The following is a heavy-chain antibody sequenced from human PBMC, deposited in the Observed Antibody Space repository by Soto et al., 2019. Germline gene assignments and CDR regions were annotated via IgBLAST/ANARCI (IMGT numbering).Heavy chain of an antibody. Sequence: QVQLQESGPGLVKPSQTLSLTCTVSGGSISSGGYYWSWIRQHPGKGLEWIGYIYYSGSTYYNPSLKSRVTKSVDTSTNQFSVKLSSVTAAATAVYYCARVRYCSGGSCYPRFDPWGQGTLVTVSS. CDR2: IYYSGST. J-gene: IGHJ5*02. CDR3: ARVRYCSGGSCYPRFDP. D-gene: IGHD2-15*01. CDR1: GGSISSGGYY. V-gene: IGHV4-31*03.